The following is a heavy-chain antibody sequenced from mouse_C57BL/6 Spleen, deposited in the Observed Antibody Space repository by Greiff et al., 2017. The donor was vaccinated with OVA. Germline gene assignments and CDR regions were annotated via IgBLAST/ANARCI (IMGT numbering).Heavy chain of an antibody. CDR2: IDPSDSYT. V-gene: IGHV1-50*01. Sequence: VQLQQPGAELVKPGASVKLSCKASGYTFTSYWMQWVKQRPGQGLEWIGEIDPSDSYTNYNQKFKGKATLTVDTSSSTAYMQLSSLTSEDSAVYYCARRRGSNYEGFAYWGQGTLVTVSA. CDR3: ARRRGSNYEGFAY. CDR1: GYTFTSYW. J-gene: IGHJ3*01. D-gene: IGHD2-5*01.